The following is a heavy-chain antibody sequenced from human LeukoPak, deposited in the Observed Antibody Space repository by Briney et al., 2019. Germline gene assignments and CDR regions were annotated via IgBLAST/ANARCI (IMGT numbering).Heavy chain of an antibody. CDR2: ISGSGGST. CDR3: AKDGAAGVIDYYYYGMDV. CDR1: GFTFSNYA. Sequence: GGSLRLSCAASGFTFSNYAMSWVRQAPGKGLEWVSTISGSGGSTYYADSVKGRFTISRDISKNTLYLQMNSLRDEDTAVYYCAKDGAAGVIDYYYYGMDVWGQGTTVTVSS. V-gene: IGHV3-23*01. J-gene: IGHJ6*02. D-gene: IGHD2/OR15-2a*01.